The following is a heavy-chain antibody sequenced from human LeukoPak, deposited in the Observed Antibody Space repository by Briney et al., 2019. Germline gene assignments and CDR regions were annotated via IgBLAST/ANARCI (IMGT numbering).Heavy chain of an antibody. Sequence: GGSLRLSCAASGFTFSSYGMHWVRQAPGKGLEGVGVICYNGSIKYYADSVKRRFTISRDNSKNTLYLQMNSLRAEDTAVYYCAKDRGAYCSSTSCYLDYWGQGTLVTVSS. V-gene: IGHV3-33*06. D-gene: IGHD2-2*01. J-gene: IGHJ4*02. CDR2: ICYNGSIK. CDR1: GFTFSSYG. CDR3: AKDRGAYCSSTSCYLDY.